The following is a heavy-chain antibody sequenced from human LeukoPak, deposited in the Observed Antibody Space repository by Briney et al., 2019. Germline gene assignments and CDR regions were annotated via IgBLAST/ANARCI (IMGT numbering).Heavy chain of an antibody. Sequence: SETLSLTCAVSGGPGGSISSSNFWSWVRQPPGKGLEWIGEIYHSGSTNYNPSLKSRVTISVDKSKNQFSLKLNSVTAADTAVYYCARAGQGYCSSASCFLSLDYWGQGTLVTVPS. J-gene: IGHJ4*02. CDR1: GGPGGSISSSNF. V-gene: IGHV4-4*02. CDR3: ARAGQGYCSSASCFLSLDY. CDR2: IYHSGST. D-gene: IGHD2-2*01.